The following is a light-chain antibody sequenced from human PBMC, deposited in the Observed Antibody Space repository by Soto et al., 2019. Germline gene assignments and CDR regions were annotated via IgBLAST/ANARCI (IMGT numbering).Light chain of an antibody. Sequence: DIQMTQSPSSLSASVGDRVTITCRASENIAKYLNWYQQKQGKAPKILIYGASSLQSGVPSRFSGSGSGTDFTLTISSLQPEDFASYYCQQSYSSPRTFGQGTKVEIK. CDR2: GAS. CDR3: QQSYSSPRT. J-gene: IGKJ1*01. CDR1: ENIAKY. V-gene: IGKV1-39*01.